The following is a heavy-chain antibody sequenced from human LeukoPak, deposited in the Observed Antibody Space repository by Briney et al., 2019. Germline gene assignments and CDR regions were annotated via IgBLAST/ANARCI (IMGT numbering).Heavy chain of an antibody. D-gene: IGHD2-2*01. Sequence: SETLSLACAVYGGSFSGYYWSWIRQPPGKGLEWIGEINHSGSTNYNPSLKSRVTISVDTSKNQFSLKLSSVTAADTAVYYCARRSSTSRPRPGAFDIWGQGTMVTVSS. CDR2: INHSGST. V-gene: IGHV4-34*01. CDR3: ARRSSTSRPRPGAFDI. CDR1: GGSFSGYY. J-gene: IGHJ3*02.